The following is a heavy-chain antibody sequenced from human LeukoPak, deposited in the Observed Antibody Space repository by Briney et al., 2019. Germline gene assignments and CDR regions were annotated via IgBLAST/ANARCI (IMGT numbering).Heavy chain of an antibody. CDR2: ISYDGSNK. Sequence: GGSLRLSCAASGFTFSSYAMHWVRRAPGKGLEWVAVISYDGSNKYYADSVKGRFTISRDNSKNTLYLQMNSLRAEDTAVYYCARDSAVAGLDYWGQGTLVTVSS. CDR1: GFTFSSYA. J-gene: IGHJ4*02. CDR3: ARDSAVAGLDY. V-gene: IGHV3-30-3*01. D-gene: IGHD6-19*01.